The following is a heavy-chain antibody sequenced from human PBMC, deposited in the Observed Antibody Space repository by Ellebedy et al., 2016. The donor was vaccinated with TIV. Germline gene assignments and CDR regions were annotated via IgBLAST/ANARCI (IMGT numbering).Heavy chain of an antibody. CDR1: GFTFSSYA. CDR2: ISGSGGST. V-gene: IGHV3-23*01. CDR3: ATSNGHLDH. D-gene: IGHD2-8*01. J-gene: IGHJ4*02. Sequence: GGSLRLSXAASGFTFSSYAMSWVRQAPGKGLEWVSAISGSGGSTYYADSVKGRFTVSRDNAKNSLFLQMNSLRDEDTAVYYCATSNGHLDHWGQGTLVTVSS.